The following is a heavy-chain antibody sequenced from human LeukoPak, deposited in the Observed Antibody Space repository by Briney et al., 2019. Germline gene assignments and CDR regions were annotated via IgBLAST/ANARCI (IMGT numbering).Heavy chain of an antibody. D-gene: IGHD3-22*01. Sequence: PSETLSLTCTVSNGSIGSFYWTWIRQPPGKGLGWIGYIFHSGSTKYNPSLKSRVTISVDTSKNQFSLKLTSITAADTAVYYCARRRIYYHFDYWGQGARVTVSS. V-gene: IGHV4-59*08. J-gene: IGHJ4*02. CDR3: ARRRIYYHFDY. CDR1: NGSIGSFY. CDR2: IFHSGST.